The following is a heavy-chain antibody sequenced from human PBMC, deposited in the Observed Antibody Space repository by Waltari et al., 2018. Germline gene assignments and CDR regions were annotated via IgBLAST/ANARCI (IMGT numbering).Heavy chain of an antibody. CDR1: GGPISSSSYY. CDR3: ASGYYDSSGYYHDAFDI. V-gene: IGHV4-39*07. Sequence: QLQLQESGQGLVKPSETLSLTCTVSGGPISSSSYYWGWIRQPPGKGPEWIGSIYHSGSTYYNPSLKSRVTISVATSKNHFSLRLSSVTAADTAVYYCASGYYDSSGYYHDAFDIWGQGTMVTVSS. J-gene: IGHJ3*02. CDR2: IYHSGST. D-gene: IGHD3-22*01.